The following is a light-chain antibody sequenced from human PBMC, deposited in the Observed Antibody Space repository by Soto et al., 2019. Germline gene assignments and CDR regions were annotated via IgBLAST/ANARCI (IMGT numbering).Light chain of an antibody. Sequence: DIVMTQSPDSLAVSLGERATINCKSSQSVLYSSNNKNYLAWYQQKPGQPPKLLIYWASTRESGVPDRFSGSGSGPDFTLTISSLQAEDVAVYDCQQYYSTPTFGQGTKVEIK. CDR2: WAS. CDR3: QQYYSTPT. CDR1: QSVLYSSNNKNY. J-gene: IGKJ1*01. V-gene: IGKV4-1*01.